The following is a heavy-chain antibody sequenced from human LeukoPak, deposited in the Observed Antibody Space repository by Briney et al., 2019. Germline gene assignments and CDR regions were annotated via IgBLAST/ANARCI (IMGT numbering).Heavy chain of an antibody. CDR3: ARDPHSANF. V-gene: IGHV3-74*01. Sequence: GGSLRLSCAASGFSFRSNAMNWVRQAPGKGLVWVSRITSDGSHTGYADSVKGRFTISRDNAKNTLYLQMTSLRDEDTAVYYCARDPHSANFWGQGTLVTVSS. CDR1: GFSFRSNA. D-gene: IGHD2-15*01. J-gene: IGHJ4*02. CDR2: ITSDGSHT.